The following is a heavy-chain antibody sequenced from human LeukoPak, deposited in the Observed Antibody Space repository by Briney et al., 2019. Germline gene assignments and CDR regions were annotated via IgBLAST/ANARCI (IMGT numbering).Heavy chain of an antibody. Sequence: GGSLRLSCAASGFTFSSYSMNWVRQAPGEGLEWVSSISSSSSYIYYADSVKGRFTISRDNAKNSLYLQMNSLRAEDTAVYYCARDNVDTAMENDYWGQGTLVTVSS. CDR1: GFTFSSYS. CDR2: ISSSSSYI. CDR3: ARDNVDTAMENDY. J-gene: IGHJ4*02. D-gene: IGHD5-18*01. V-gene: IGHV3-21*01.